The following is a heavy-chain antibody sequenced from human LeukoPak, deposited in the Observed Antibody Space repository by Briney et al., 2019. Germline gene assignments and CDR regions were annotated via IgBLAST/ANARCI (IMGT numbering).Heavy chain of an antibody. D-gene: IGHD4-17*01. CDR1: GFTFDDYA. V-gene: IGHV3-43D*03. Sequence: GGSLRLSCAASGFTFDDYAMHWVRQAPGKGLEWVSLISWDGGSTYYADSVKGRFTISRDNSKNSLYLQMNSLRAEDTALYYCAKVTRGGDYGGYYYYGMDVWGQGTTVTVSS. CDR2: ISWDGGST. J-gene: IGHJ6*02. CDR3: AKVTRGGDYGGYYYYGMDV.